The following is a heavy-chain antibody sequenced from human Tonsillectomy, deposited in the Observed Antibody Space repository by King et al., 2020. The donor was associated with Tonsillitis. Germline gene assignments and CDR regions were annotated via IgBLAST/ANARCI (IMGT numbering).Heavy chain of an antibody. CDR2: ISYDGSNK. Sequence: VQLVESGGGVVQPGRSLRLSCAASGFTFSSYGMHWVRQAPGKGLEWGAVISYDGSNKYYADSVKGRFTISRDNSKNTLYLQMNSLRAEDTAVYYCAKPWVVSLFDYWGQGTLVTVSS. J-gene: IGHJ4*02. V-gene: IGHV3-30*18. CDR3: AKPWVVSLFDY. CDR1: GFTFSSYG. D-gene: IGHD2-15*01.